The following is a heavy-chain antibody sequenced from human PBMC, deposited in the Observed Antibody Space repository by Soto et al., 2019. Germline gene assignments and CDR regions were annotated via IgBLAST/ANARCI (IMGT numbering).Heavy chain of an antibody. D-gene: IGHD1-20*01. J-gene: IGHJ3*01. V-gene: IGHV3-23*01. CDR3: VRRAITATTKWGAFDV. CDR2: ISPGADVS. Sequence: EAQLLESGGGLVQPGGSLRLSCGASGFTFSSFVMNWVRQAPGKGLEWVSTISPGADVSHYTDSVKGRFTISRDNSRRTLHLQMDSLRVEDAAVYFCVRRAITATTKWGAFDVWGQGTAVTVSS. CDR1: GFTFSSFV.